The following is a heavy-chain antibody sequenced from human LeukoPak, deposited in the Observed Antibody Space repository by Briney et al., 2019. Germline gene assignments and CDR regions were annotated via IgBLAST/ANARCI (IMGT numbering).Heavy chain of an antibody. CDR2: ISGSGGST. Sequence: GGSLRLSCAASGFTFSSYAMSWVRQAPGKGLEWVSAISGSGGSTYYADSVKGRFTISRDNSKNTLYLQMNSLRAEDTAVYYCAKAQGLRFLEWLSNFDYWGQGTLVTVPS. CDR3: AKAQGLRFLEWLSNFDY. J-gene: IGHJ4*02. D-gene: IGHD3-3*01. CDR1: GFTFSSYA. V-gene: IGHV3-23*01.